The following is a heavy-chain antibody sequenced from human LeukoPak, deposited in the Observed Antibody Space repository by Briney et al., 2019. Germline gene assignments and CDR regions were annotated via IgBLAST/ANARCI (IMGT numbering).Heavy chain of an antibody. D-gene: IGHD4-17*01. Sequence: GGSLRLSCAASGFTFSSYAMSWVRQAPGKGLEWVSAISGSGGSTYYADSVKGRFTISRDNSKNTLYLQMNSLRAEDTAVYYCAKDTANGDYAVEYFDYWGQGTLVTVSS. CDR1: GFTFSSYA. J-gene: IGHJ4*02. CDR2: ISGSGGST. CDR3: AKDTANGDYAVEYFDY. V-gene: IGHV3-23*01.